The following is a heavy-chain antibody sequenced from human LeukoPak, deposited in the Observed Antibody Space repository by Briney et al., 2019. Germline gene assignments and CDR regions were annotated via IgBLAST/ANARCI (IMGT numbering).Heavy chain of an antibody. V-gene: IGHV4-4*07. Sequence: SETLSLTCTVSGGSISSYYWSWIRQPAGKGLERIGRIYTSGSTNYNPSLKSRVTMSVDTSKNQFSLKLSSVTAADTAVYYCARDRWEGYCSGGSCQKTFDTWGQGTMDTVSS. CDR2: IYTSGST. D-gene: IGHD2-15*01. CDR1: GGSISSYY. CDR3: ARDRWEGYCSGGSCQKTFDT. J-gene: IGHJ3*02.